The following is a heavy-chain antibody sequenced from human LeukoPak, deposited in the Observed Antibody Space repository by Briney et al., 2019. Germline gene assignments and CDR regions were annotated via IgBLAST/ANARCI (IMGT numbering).Heavy chain of an antibody. CDR2: IYPGDSDT. V-gene: IGHV5-51*01. Sequence: GESLKISCKGSGYSFTSYWIGWVRQMPGKGLEWMGIIYPGDSDTRYSPSFQGQVTISADKSTSTAYLQWSSLKASDTAMYYCARSLYYYDSSGFVGNYWGQGTLVTVSS. D-gene: IGHD3-22*01. CDR1: GYSFTSYW. J-gene: IGHJ4*02. CDR3: ARSLYYYDSSGFVGNY.